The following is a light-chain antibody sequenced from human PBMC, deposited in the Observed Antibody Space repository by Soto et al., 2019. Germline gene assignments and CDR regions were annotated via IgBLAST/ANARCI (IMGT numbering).Light chain of an antibody. CDR1: QSVNSK. CDR2: GAS. CDR3: QQYHNWPLT. J-gene: IGKJ4*01. V-gene: IGKV3-15*01. Sequence: EIVMTQSPATLSVSPGERATLSCRASQSVNSKLAWYQQKPGRAPRLLIYGASTRATGIPARLSGSGSGTEFTLTISSLQSEDSAVYHCQQYHNWPLTSGGGTKVDIK.